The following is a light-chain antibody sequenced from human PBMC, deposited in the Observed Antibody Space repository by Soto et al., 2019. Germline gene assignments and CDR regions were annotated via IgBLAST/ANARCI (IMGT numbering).Light chain of an antibody. CDR2: GAS. V-gene: IGKV1-9*01. J-gene: IGKJ3*01. Sequence: IQLTQSPSSLYASVGDRVTITCRASQAIINYLAWYQQKPGKAPQLLIYGASTLQSGVPSRFSGSGSGTHFTLTVSSLQPEDFATYYCQQLFIDPPAFGPGTKVDI. CDR3: QQLFIDPPA. CDR1: QAIINY.